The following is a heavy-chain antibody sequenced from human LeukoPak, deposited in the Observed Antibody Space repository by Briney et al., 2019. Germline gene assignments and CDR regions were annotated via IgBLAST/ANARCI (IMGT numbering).Heavy chain of an antibody. CDR1: GFTFSSYS. D-gene: IGHD3-16*02. J-gene: IGHJ4*02. V-gene: IGHV3-21*01. CDR3: ARGEYYDHVWGSYRDYYFDY. Sequence: GGSLRLSCAASGFTFSSYSMNWVRQAPGKGLEWVSSISSSSSYIYYADSVKGRFTISRDNAKNSLYLQMNSLRAEDTAVYYCARGEYYDHVWGSYRDYYFDYWGQGTLVTVSS. CDR2: ISSSSSYI.